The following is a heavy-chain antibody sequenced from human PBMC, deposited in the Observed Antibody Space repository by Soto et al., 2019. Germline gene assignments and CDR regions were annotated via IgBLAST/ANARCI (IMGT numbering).Heavy chain of an antibody. Sequence: SGPTLVNPTQTLTLTCTFSGFSLSTSGVGVGWIRQPPGKALEWLALIYWDDDKRYSPSLKSRLTITKDTSKNQVVLTMTNMDPVDTATYYCALQEFVYGSGSYSWFDPWGQGTLVTVSS. J-gene: IGHJ5*02. CDR1: GFSLSTSGVG. V-gene: IGHV2-5*02. CDR3: ALQEFVYGSGSYSWFDP. CDR2: IYWDDDK. D-gene: IGHD3-10*01.